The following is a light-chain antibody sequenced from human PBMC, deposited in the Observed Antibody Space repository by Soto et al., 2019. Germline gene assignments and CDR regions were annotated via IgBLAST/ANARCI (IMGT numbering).Light chain of an antibody. Sequence: QLVLTQPPSASGTPGQRGTISCSGSSSNIGSNTVNWDKQLPGTAPKLLIYSNNQRPSGVPDRFSVSKSGTSASLAISGLQSADEADYYCAAWDDSLNGPVFGGGTKLTVL. V-gene: IGLV1-44*01. CDR1: SSNIGSNT. CDR3: AAWDDSLNGPV. J-gene: IGLJ2*01. CDR2: SNN.